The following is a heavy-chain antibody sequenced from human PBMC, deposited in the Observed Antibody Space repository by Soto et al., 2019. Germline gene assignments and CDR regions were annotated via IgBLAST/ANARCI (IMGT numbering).Heavy chain of an antibody. V-gene: IGHV1-3*01. Sequence: ASVKVSCKASGYTFTSYAMHWVRQAPGQRLEWMGWINPGNGNTKYSQKFQGRVTITRDTSASTAYMELSSLRSEDTAVYYCASSGAAHAYYGMDVWGQGTTVTVSS. J-gene: IGHJ6*02. CDR2: INPGNGNT. D-gene: IGHD7-27*01. CDR1: GYTFTSYA. CDR3: ASSGAAHAYYGMDV.